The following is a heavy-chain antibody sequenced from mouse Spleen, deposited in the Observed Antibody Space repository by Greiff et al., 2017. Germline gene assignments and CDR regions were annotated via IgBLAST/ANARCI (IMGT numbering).Heavy chain of an antibody. Sequence: EVKLVESGGGLVKPGGSLKLSCAASGFTFSDYGMHWVRQAPEKGLEWVAYISSGSSTIYYADTVKGRFTISRDNAKNTLFLQMTSLRSEDTAMYYCARNLGPAWFAYWGQGTLVTVSA. CDR3: ARNLGPAWFAY. V-gene: IGHV5-17*01. CDR2: ISSGSSTI. CDR1: GFTFSDYG. D-gene: IGHD4-1*01. J-gene: IGHJ3*01.